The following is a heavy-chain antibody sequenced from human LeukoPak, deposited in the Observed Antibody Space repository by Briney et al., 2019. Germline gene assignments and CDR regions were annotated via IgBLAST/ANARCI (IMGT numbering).Heavy chain of an antibody. J-gene: IGHJ4*02. D-gene: IGHD2-2*01. V-gene: IGHV5-51*01. CDR2: IYPGDSDT. CDR3: ASPPTRECSSISCPLSY. Sequence: GESLKISCKGSGYSITTYWIAWVRQMAGKGLEWMGIIYPGDSDTRYSPSFQGQVTISVDKSVSAAYLQLSSLKASDTAMYYCASPPTRECSSISCPLSYWGQGTPVTVSS. CDR1: GYSITTYW.